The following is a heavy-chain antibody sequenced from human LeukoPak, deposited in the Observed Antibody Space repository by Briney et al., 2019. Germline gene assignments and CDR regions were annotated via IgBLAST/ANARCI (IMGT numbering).Heavy chain of an antibody. CDR2: IYYSGST. J-gene: IGHJ4*02. V-gene: IGHV4-39*01. CDR3: ASLRPIDY. CDR1: GGSITSSRRY. Sequence: RPSETLSLTCTVSGGSITSSRRYWGWVRQPPGKGLEWIGSIYYSGSTYYNPSLKSRVIISVDTSKSQFSLRLTSVTAADTAVYYCASLRPIDYWGQGTLVTVSS.